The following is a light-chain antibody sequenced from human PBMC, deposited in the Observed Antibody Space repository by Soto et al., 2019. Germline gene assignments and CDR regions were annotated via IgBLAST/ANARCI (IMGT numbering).Light chain of an antibody. V-gene: IGLV1-40*01. Sequence: QSVLTQPPSVSGAPGQRVTISCTGSSSSIEATSDIHWYQQLPGTAPKLLIYGNNNRPSGVPDRFSGSKSGTSASLAITGLQAEDEADYYCQSYDSSLSGHVFGTGTKVTDL. CDR3: QSYDSSLSGHV. CDR2: GNN. J-gene: IGLJ1*01. CDR1: SSSIEATSD.